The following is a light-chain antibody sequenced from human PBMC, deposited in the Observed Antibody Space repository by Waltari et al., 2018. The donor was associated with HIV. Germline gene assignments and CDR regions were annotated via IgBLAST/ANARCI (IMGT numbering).Light chain of an antibody. CDR2: WAS. V-gene: IGKV4-1*01. Sequence: DLVITQSPNPLGFSLGEKATINFKSSQSVLHSSNRNNYLAWYQQKPGQPPKLLIYWASSRGSGVPDRFSGSGSGTDFTLTISSLQAEDVAVYYCQQYFSNPRTFGQGTKVEIK. CDR1: QSVLHSSNRNNY. J-gene: IGKJ1*01. CDR3: QQYFSNPRT.